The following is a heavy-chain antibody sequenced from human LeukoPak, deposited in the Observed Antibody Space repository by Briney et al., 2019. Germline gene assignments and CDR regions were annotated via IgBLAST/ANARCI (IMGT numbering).Heavy chain of an antibody. D-gene: IGHD2-2*01. CDR1: GGSISSSSYY. CDR3: ARGDIVVVPAALVAFDI. CDR2: IYYSGST. J-gene: IGHJ3*02. V-gene: IGHV4-61*05. Sequence: PSETLSLTCTVSGGSISSSSYYWGWIRQPPGKGLEWIGYIYYSGSTNYNPSLKSRVTISLDTSKNQFSLKLSSVTAADTAVYYCARGDIVVVPAALVAFDIWGQGTMVTVSS.